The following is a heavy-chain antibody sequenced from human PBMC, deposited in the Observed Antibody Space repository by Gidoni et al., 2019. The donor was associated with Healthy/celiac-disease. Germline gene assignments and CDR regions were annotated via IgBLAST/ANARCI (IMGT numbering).Heavy chain of an antibody. V-gene: IGHV3-30*18. CDR3: AKMGYYYDSSGYYPLKPYYYYGMDV. D-gene: IGHD3-22*01. CDR1: GFTFSSYG. Sequence: QVQLVESGGGVVQPGRSLRLSFAASGFTFSSYGMHGVRKAPGKGLEWVAVISYDGSNKDYADSVKGRFTISRDNSKNTMYRQMNSLRAEDTAVYYCAKMGYYYDSSGYYPLKPYYYYGMDVWGQGTTVTVSS. J-gene: IGHJ6*02. CDR2: ISYDGSNK.